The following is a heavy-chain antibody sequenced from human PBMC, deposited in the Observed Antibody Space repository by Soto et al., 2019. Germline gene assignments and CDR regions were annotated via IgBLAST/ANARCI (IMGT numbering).Heavy chain of an antibody. J-gene: IGHJ4*02. CDR3: ARGTAIFGRGIFDY. CDR1: GGSFRGSY. D-gene: IGHD3-3*01. Sequence: SETLSLTCAVYGGSFRGSYWSWIRQPPGKGLEWIGEINHSGSTNYNPSLKSRVTISVDTSKNQFPLKLSSVTAADTAVYYCARGTAIFGRGIFDYWGQGTLVTVSS. CDR2: INHSGST. V-gene: IGHV4-34*01.